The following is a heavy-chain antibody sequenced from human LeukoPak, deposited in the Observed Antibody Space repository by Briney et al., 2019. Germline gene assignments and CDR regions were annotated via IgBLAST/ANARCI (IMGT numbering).Heavy chain of an antibody. CDR3: ARHDGGRYSGYDLDY. CDR1: GGTFSSYA. J-gene: IGHJ4*02. D-gene: IGHD5-12*01. CDR2: IIPIFGTA. V-gene: IGHV1-69*05. Sequence: GASVKVSCKASGGTFSSYAISWVRQAPGQGLEWMGGIIPIFGTANYAQKFQGRVTITTDESTSTAYMELSSLKASDTAMYYCARHDGGRYSGYDLDYWGQGTPVTVSS.